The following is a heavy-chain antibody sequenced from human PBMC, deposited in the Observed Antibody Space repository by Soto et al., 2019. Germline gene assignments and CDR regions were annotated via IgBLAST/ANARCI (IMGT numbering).Heavy chain of an antibody. Sequence: QVQLQESGPGLVKPSQTLSLTCTVSGASISSGGYYWNWIRQHPGKGLEWIGYIYYSGSTYYNPSRKSRVTLPVDTSKTEFTLKLRSVTAADTAVYYCARDGRGRGIAVAGRFWYFDLWGRGTLVTVSS. CDR1: GASISSGGYY. V-gene: IGHV4-31*03. J-gene: IGHJ2*01. D-gene: IGHD6-19*01. CDR3: ARDGRGRGIAVAGRFWYFDL. CDR2: IYYSGST.